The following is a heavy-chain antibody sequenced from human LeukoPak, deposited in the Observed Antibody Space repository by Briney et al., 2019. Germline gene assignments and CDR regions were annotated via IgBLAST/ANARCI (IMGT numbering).Heavy chain of an antibody. CDR2: IDWDDDK. J-gene: IGHJ6*02. Sequence: SGPTLVKPTQTLTLTCTFSGFSLSTSGMCVSWIRQPPGKALEWLARIDWDDDKYHSTSLKTRLTISKDTSKNQVVLTMTNMDPVDTATYYCARERIRGVIKYYYYGMDVWGQGTTVTVSS. CDR1: GFSLSTSGMC. V-gene: IGHV2-70*11. CDR3: ARERIRGVIKYYYYGMDV. D-gene: IGHD3-10*01.